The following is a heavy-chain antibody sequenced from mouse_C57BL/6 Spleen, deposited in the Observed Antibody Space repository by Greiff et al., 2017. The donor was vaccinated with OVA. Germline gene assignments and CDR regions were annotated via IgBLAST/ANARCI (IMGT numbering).Heavy chain of an antibody. J-gene: IGHJ2*01. D-gene: IGHD1-1*01. Sequence: QVTLKVPGPGLLQPSQSLSLTCSFSGFSLSTFGMGVGWIRQPSGMGLVCLAHICWNDDKYYNPALKSRPTIFKATSKNQVFLKIANVDTADTATYYGARMNGCYYEYYIDYWGQGTTLTVSS. V-gene: IGHV8-8*01. CDR3: ARMNGCYYEYYIDY. CDR1: GFSLSTFGMG. CDR2: ICWNDDK.